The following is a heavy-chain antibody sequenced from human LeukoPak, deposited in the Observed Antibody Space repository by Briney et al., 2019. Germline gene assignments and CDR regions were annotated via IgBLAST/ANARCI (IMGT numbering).Heavy chain of an antibody. CDR2: ISSSSSYI. J-gene: IGHJ4*02. CDR3: ARDPAGAAAIYYFDY. D-gene: IGHD6-13*01. CDR1: GFTFSSYS. V-gene: IGHV3-21*01. Sequence: GGSLRLSCAASGFTFSSYSMNWVRQAPGKGLEWVSSISSSSSYIYYADSVKGRFTISRDNAKNSLYLQMNSLRAEDTAVYYCARDPAGAAAIYYFDYWGQGTLVTVSS.